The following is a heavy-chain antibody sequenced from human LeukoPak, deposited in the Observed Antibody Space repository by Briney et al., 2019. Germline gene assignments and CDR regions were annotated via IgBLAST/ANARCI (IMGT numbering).Heavy chain of an antibody. CDR1: GFTFSSYA. CDR2: ISGSGGST. D-gene: IGHD6-19*01. V-gene: IGHV3-23*01. CDR3: ARGKGIAVSSFDY. Sequence: QPGGSLRLSCAASGFTFSSYAMSWVRQVPGKGLEWVSGISGSGGSTYYADSVKGRCIISRDNSKNTLSLQMNSLRAEDTALYYCARGKGIAVSSFDYWGQGTLVTVSS. J-gene: IGHJ4*02.